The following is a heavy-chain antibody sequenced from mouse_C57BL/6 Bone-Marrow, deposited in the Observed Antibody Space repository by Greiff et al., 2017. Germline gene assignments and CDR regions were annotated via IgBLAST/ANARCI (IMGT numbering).Heavy chain of an antibody. V-gene: IGHV14-4*01. J-gene: IGHJ2*01. Sequence: EVQLQQSGAELVRPGASVKLSCTASGFNIKDDYMHWVKQRPEQGLEWIGWIDPENGDTEYASKFQGKATITADTSSNTAYLQLSSLTSEDTAVYYCTFIYYYGSREYFDYWGQGTTLTVSS. CDR3: TFIYYYGSREYFDY. CDR2: IDPENGDT. CDR1: GFNIKDDY. D-gene: IGHD1-1*01.